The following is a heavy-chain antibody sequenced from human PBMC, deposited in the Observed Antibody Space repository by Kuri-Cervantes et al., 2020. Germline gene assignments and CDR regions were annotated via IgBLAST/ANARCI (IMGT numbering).Heavy chain of an antibody. D-gene: IGHD3-22*01. J-gene: IGHJ5*02. CDR2: IYPGDSDT. CDR1: GYTFTSYD. CDR3: ARLRGLDSWFDP. Sequence: KVSCKASGYTFTSYDINWVRQATGQGLEWMGIIYPGDSDTRYSPSFQGQVTISADKSISTAYLQWSSLKASDTAMYYCARLRGLDSWFDPWGQGTLVTVSS. V-gene: IGHV5-51*01.